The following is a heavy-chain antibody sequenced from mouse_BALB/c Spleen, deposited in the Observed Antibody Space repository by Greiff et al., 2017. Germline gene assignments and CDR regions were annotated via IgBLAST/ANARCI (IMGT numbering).Heavy chain of an antibody. CDR3: AGIYYGYDGYAMDY. J-gene: IGHJ4*01. D-gene: IGHD2-2*01. CDR2: ISSGSSTI. CDR1: GFTFSSFG. Sequence: DVMLVESGGGLVQPGGSRKLSCAASGFTFSSFGMHWVRQAPEKGLGWVAYISSGSSTIYYADTVKGRFTISKDNPKNTLFLQMTSLRSEDTAMYYCAGIYYGYDGYAMDYWGQGTSVTVSS. V-gene: IGHV5-17*02.